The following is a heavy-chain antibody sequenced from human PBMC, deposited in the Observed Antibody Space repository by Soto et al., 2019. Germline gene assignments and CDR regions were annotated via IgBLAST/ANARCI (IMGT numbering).Heavy chain of an antibody. CDR1: GGSFSGYY. V-gene: IGHV4-34*01. D-gene: IGHD4-17*01. CDR2: INHSGST. CDR3: AREIYGGNSHAFDI. J-gene: IGHJ3*02. Sequence: SETLSLTCAVYGGSFSGYYWSWIRQPPGKGLEWIGEINHSGSTNYNPSLKSRATISVDTSKNQFSLKLSSVTAADTAVYYCAREIYGGNSHAFDIWGQGTMVTV.